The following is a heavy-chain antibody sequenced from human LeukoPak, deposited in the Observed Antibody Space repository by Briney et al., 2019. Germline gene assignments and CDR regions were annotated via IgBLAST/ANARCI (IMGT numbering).Heavy chain of an antibody. CDR2: ISGGGNST. D-gene: IGHD5/OR15-5a*01. V-gene: IGHV3-23*01. J-gene: IGHJ6*02. CDR3: ARPLRFYYFYYGMDV. Sequence: GGSLRLSCAASGFTFSSYAMSWVRQAPGKGLEWVSAISGGGNSTYYADSVKGRFTISRDNSKNTLYLQMNSLRTEDTAVYYCARPLRFYYFYYGMDVWGQGTTVTVSS. CDR1: GFTFSSYA.